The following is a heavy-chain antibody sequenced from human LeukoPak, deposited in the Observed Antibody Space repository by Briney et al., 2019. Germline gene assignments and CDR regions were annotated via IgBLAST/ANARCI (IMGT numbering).Heavy chain of an antibody. CDR3: AREILAYCGGDCSADAFDI. Sequence: SETLSLTCTVSGGSISSYYWSWIRQPPGKGLEWIGYIYYSGSTNYNPSLKSRVTISVDTSKNQFSLKLSSVTAADTAVYYCAREILAYCGGDCSADAFDIWGQGTMVTVSS. CDR2: IYYSGST. D-gene: IGHD2-21*02. CDR1: GGSISSYY. J-gene: IGHJ3*02. V-gene: IGHV4-59*01.